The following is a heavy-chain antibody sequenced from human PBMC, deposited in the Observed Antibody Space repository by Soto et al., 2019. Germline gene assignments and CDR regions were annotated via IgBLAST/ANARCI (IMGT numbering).Heavy chain of an antibody. J-gene: IGHJ6*02. CDR3: AKAPGIVGATESPRYYYYYGMDV. D-gene: IGHD1-26*01. CDR2: ISGSGGST. CDR1: GFTVSSYA. V-gene: IGHV3-23*01. Sequence: PGGSLRLSCAASGFTVSSYAMSWVRQAPGKGLEWVSAISGSGGSTYYADSVKGRFTISRDNSKNTLYLQMNSLRAEDTAVYYCAKAPGIVGATESPRYYYYYGMDVWGQGTTVTVSS.